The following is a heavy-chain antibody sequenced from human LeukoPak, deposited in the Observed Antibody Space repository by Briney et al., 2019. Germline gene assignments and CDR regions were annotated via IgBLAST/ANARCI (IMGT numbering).Heavy chain of an antibody. CDR1: GGSISFGGFF. J-gene: IGHJ4*02. CDR3: ARTGGHSYGDIDS. D-gene: IGHD5-18*01. V-gene: IGHV4-31*03. CDR2: IYDSRDT. Sequence: LSQTLSLTCTVTGGSISFGGFFWSWIRQHPGKGLEGLDWIGYIYDSRDTSYNGSLKSRVTISADTSKNQFSLKLSSVTAADTAVYYCARTGGHSYGDIDSWGRGILVTVSS.